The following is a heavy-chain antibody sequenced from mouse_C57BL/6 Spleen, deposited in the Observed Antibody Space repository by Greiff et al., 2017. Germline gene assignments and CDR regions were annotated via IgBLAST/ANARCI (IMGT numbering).Heavy chain of an antibody. Sequence: QVQLKQSGAELAKPGASVKLSCKASGYTFTSYWMHWVNQRPGKSLEWIGFINPSSGYTKYNQKFKDKATLTADQSSSTAYKQLSSLTYEDSAFYYGARAEAMDYWGQGTSVTVSS. V-gene: IGHV1-7*01. CDR2: INPSSGYT. CDR3: ARAEAMDY. J-gene: IGHJ4*01. CDR1: GYTFTSYW.